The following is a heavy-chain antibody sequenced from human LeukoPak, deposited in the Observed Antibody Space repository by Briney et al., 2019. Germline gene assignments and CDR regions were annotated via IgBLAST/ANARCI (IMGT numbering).Heavy chain of an antibody. CDR1: GGSFSGYY. D-gene: IGHD2-15*01. CDR3: ARGGRMRYYYCGIDV. J-gene: IGHJ6*02. CDR2: INHSGST. Sequence: PSETLSLTCAVYGGSFSGYYWSWIRQPPGKGLEWIGEINHSGSTNYNPSLKSRVTISVDTSTNQFSLKLSSVTAADTAVYYCARGGRMRYYYCGIDVWGQGTTVTVSS. V-gene: IGHV4-34*01.